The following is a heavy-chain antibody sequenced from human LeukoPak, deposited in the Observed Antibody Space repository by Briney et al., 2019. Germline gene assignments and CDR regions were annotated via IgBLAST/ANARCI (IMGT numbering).Heavy chain of an antibody. J-gene: IGHJ4*02. Sequence: KPSETLSLTCTVSGGSISSSSYYWGWIRQPPGKGLEWIGYIYYRGNSYYNPSLKSRVTISVDTSKNQFSLKLSSVTAADTAVYYCARDETAVAEGLHFDYWGQGTLVTVSS. D-gene: IGHD6-19*01. CDR3: ARDETAVAEGLHFDY. CDR1: GGSISSSSYY. V-gene: IGHV4-39*07. CDR2: IYYRGNS.